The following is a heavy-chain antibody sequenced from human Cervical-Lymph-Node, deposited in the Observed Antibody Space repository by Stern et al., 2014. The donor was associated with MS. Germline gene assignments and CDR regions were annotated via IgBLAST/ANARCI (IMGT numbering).Heavy chain of an antibody. CDR2: ISVSSSNT. CDR1: GYTFSNYG. Sequence: AQLVESGPEVKKPGASVKVSCKASGYTFSNYGVSWVRQAPGQGLEWMGWISVSSSNTTYAQKFQRRVTMTTDTSATTVYMELRSRRSDDTAVYFCARSKSYWELPLYWGQGSPVTVSS. V-gene: IGHV1-18*01. D-gene: IGHD1-26*01. J-gene: IGHJ4*02. CDR3: ARSKSYWELPLY.